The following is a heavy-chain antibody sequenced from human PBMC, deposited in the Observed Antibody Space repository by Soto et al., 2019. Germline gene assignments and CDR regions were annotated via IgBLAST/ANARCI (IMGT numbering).Heavy chain of an antibody. J-gene: IGHJ3*02. CDR2: IKQDGSEK. CDR3: ARDFAGYSGHDHPDAFDI. Sequence: PGGSLRLSCAASGFTFSSYWMSWVRQAPGKGLEWVANIKQDGSEKYYVDSVKGRFTISRDNAKNSLYLQMNSLRAEDTAVYYCARDFAGYSGHDHPDAFDIWGQGTMVTVSS. D-gene: IGHD5-12*01. V-gene: IGHV3-7*01. CDR1: GFTFSSYW.